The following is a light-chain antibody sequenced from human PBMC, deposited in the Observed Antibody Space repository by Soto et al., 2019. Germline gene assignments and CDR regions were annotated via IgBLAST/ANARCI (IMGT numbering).Light chain of an antibody. J-gene: IGKJ1*01. CDR1: QSVSSNY. Sequence: EIVLTQSPGTLSLSPGERATLSCRASQSVSSNYLAWYQQKPGQAPRLLIYGASARATGIPERFSGSGSGTDFTLTISRLEPEDSTMYFYQQYDSSPWTFGHGTKVEIK. V-gene: IGKV3-20*01. CDR2: GAS. CDR3: QQYDSSPWT.